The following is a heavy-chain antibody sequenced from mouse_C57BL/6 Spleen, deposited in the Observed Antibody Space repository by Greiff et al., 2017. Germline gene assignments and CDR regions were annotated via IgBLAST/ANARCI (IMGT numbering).Heavy chain of an antibody. J-gene: IGHJ4*01. Sequence: QVQLQQPGAELVMPGASVKLSCKASGYTFTSYCMHWVKQRTGQGLEWIGEIDPSDSSTNYNQTFKGKSTLTVDKSSSTAYLQLSTLTSAASAGSYGARKWDGSSSYAMDYWGQGTSVTVAS. D-gene: IGHD1-1*01. V-gene: IGHV1-69*01. CDR1: GYTFTSYC. CDR2: IDPSDSST. CDR3: ARKWDGSSSYAMDY.